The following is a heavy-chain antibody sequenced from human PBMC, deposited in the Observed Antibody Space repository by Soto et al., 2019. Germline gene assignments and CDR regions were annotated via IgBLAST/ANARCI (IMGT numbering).Heavy chain of an antibody. V-gene: IGHV1-3*01. J-gene: IGHJ4*02. D-gene: IGHD5-12*01. CDR1: GYTFTSYA. Sequence: ASVKVSCKASGYTFTSYAMHWVRQAPGQRLEWMGWINAGNGNTKYSQKFQGRVTITRDTSASTAYMELSSLRSEDTAVYYCARDLLVAAFSRWMGYWGQGTLVTVSS. CDR3: ARDLLVAAFSRWMGY. CDR2: INAGNGNT.